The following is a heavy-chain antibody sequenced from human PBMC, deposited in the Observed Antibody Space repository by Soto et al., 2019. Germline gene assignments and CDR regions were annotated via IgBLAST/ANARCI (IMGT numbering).Heavy chain of an antibody. D-gene: IGHD2-2*01. V-gene: IGHV1-69*13. Sequence: SVKVSCKASGGTFSSYAISWVRQAPGQGLEWMGGIIPIFGTANYAQKFQGRVTITADESTSTAYMELSSLRSEDTAVYYCASLYCSSTSCYNWFDPWGQGTLVTVYS. CDR2: IIPIFGTA. J-gene: IGHJ5*02. CDR1: GGTFSSYA. CDR3: ASLYCSSTSCYNWFDP.